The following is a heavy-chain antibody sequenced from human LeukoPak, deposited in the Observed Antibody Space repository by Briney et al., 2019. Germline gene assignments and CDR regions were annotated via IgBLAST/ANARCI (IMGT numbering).Heavy chain of an antibody. CDR1: GFTFSNYA. D-gene: IGHD3-22*01. Sequence: PGGSLRLSCAASGFTFSNYAITWVRQAPGKGLEWVSTISSSGINTYYADSVKGRFTISRDNSKNTLYLQMNSLRAEDTAVYYCAKDGHYDSSGFTLQYWGQGTLVTVSS. J-gene: IGHJ1*01. V-gene: IGHV3-23*01. CDR3: AKDGHYDSSGFTLQY. CDR2: ISSSGINT.